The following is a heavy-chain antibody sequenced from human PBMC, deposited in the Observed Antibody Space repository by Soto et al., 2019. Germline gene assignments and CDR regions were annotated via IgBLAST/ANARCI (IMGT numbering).Heavy chain of an antibody. D-gene: IGHD2-2*01. J-gene: IGHJ6*02. CDR2: ISAYNGNT. CDR3: ARDYCSSTSCPRTYGMDV. CDR1: CYAFHSYG. V-gene: IGHV1-18*04. Sequence: ASVQVSRKESCYAFHSYGISWVRQAPGQGLEWMGWISAYNGNTNYAQKLQGRVTMTTDTSTSTAYMELRSLRSDDTAVYYCARDYCSSTSCPRTYGMDVWGQWTTVTVS.